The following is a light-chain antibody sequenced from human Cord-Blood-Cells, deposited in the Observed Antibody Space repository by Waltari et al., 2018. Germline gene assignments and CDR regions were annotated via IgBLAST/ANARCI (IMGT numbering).Light chain of an antibody. J-gene: IGKJ4*01. V-gene: IGKV6-21*01. CDR2: YAS. Sequence: EIVLTQTPDFQSVTPKEKVTITCRASQSIGSSLHWYQQKPDQSPKLLIKYASQSFSGVPSRFSGSASGTDFTFTINCLEAEGAATYDCHQSSSLPLTFGGATTVEIK. CDR3: HQSSSLPLT. CDR1: QSIGSS.